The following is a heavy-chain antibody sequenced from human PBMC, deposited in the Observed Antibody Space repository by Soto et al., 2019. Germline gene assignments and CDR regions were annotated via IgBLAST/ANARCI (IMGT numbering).Heavy chain of an antibody. CDR1: GFTFSSYA. Sequence: GGSLRLSCAASGFTFSSYAMSWVRQAPGKGLEWVSAISGSGGSTYYADSVKGRFTISRDNSKNTLYLQMNSLRAEDTAVYYYEKVLYSGSYIFDYWGQGTLVTVSS. CDR2: ISGSGGST. CDR3: EKVLYSGSYIFDY. D-gene: IGHD1-26*01. V-gene: IGHV3-23*01. J-gene: IGHJ4*02.